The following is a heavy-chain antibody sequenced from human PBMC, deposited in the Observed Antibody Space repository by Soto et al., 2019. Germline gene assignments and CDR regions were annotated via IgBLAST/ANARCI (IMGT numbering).Heavy chain of an antibody. Sequence: GGSLRLSCAASGFTFSSYSMNWVRQAPGKGLEWVSYISSSSSTIYYADSVQGRFTISRDNAKNSLYLQMNSLRDEDTAVYYCARDLRLSTPPPVYYYYYGMDVWGQGTTVTVSS. D-gene: IGHD2-15*01. V-gene: IGHV3-48*02. CDR1: GFTFSSYS. CDR3: ARDLRLSTPPPVYYYYYGMDV. CDR2: ISSSSSTI. J-gene: IGHJ6*02.